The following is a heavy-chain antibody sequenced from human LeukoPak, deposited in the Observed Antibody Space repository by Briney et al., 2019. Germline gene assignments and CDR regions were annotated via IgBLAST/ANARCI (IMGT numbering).Heavy chain of an antibody. Sequence: SETLSLTCTVSGGSISRYYWSWIRQPPGKGLEWIGYIYSAGSTYSNPSLKSRITISVDTSRNEFSLRLTSVTAADTAVYYCARHESAVGALFYWGQGSLVTVSS. CDR2: IYSAGST. D-gene: IGHD1-26*01. J-gene: IGHJ4*02. V-gene: IGHV4-59*08. CDR1: GGSISRYY. CDR3: ARHESAVGALFY.